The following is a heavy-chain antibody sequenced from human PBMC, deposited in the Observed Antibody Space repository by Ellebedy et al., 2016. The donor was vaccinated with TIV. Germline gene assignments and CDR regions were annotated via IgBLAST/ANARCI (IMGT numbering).Heavy chain of an antibody. CDR2: ISGSGGST. D-gene: IGHD2-15*01. Sequence: GESLKISCAASGFTFSSYAMSWVRQAPGKGLEWVSAISGSGGSTYYADSVKGRFTISRDNSKNTLYLQMNSLRAEDTAVYYCAKAVRELVVTEDYWGQGTLVTVSS. CDR1: GFTFSSYA. V-gene: IGHV3-23*01. J-gene: IGHJ4*02. CDR3: AKAVRELVVTEDY.